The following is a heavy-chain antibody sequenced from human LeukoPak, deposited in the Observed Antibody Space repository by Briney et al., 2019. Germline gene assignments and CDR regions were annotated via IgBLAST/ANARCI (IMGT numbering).Heavy chain of an antibody. CDR2: IYYSGST. V-gene: IGHV4-59*08. CDR1: GGSISSYY. Sequence: PSETLSLTCTVSGGSISSYYWSWIRQPPGKGLEWIGYIYYSGSTNYNPSLKSRVTISVDTSKNQFSLKLSSVTAADTAVYYCARLEQLVSLFGWFDPWGQGTLVTVSS. J-gene: IGHJ5*02. CDR3: ARLEQLVSLFGWFDP. D-gene: IGHD6-6*01.